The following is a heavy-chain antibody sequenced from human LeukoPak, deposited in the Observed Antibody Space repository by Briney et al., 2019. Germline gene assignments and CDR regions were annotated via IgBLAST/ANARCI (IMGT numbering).Heavy chain of an antibody. Sequence: SETLSLTCTVSGGSISSYYWSWIRQPPGKGLEWIGYIYYSGSTNYNPSLKSRVTISVDTSKNQFSLKLSSVTAADTAVYYCARLIRNSVTTKDYFYMDVWGNGTTVTVSS. J-gene: IGHJ6*03. CDR3: ARLIRNSVTTKDYFYMDV. V-gene: IGHV4-59*01. CDR2: IYYSGST. CDR1: GGSISSYY. D-gene: IGHD4-17*01.